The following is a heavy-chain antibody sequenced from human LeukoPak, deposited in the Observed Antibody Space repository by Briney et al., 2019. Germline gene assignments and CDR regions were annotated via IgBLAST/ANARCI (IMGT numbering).Heavy chain of an antibody. CDR3: ARVKYADFSDY. D-gene: IGHD4-17*01. Sequence: PSETLSLTCTVSGGSISSSSYYWGWIRRPPGKGLEWIGSIYYSGSTYYNPSLKSRVTISVDTSQNQFSLKLSSVTAADTAVYYCARVKYADFSDYWGQGTLVTVSS. V-gene: IGHV4-39*07. CDR2: IYYSGST. CDR1: GGSISSSSYY. J-gene: IGHJ4*02.